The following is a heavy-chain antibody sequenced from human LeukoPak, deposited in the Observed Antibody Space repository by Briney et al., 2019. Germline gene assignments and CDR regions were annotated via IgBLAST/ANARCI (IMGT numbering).Heavy chain of an antibody. V-gene: IGHV3-23*01. D-gene: IGHD6-13*01. CDR2: ISGSGGST. Sequence: GGSLRPSCAASGFTFSSYEMNWVRQAPGKGLEWVSAISGSGGSTYYADSVKGRFTISRDNSKNTLYLQMNSLRAEDTAVYYCAKLGAAGSPFYYFDYWGQGTLVTVSS. CDR1: GFTFSSYE. J-gene: IGHJ4*02. CDR3: AKLGAAGSPFYYFDY.